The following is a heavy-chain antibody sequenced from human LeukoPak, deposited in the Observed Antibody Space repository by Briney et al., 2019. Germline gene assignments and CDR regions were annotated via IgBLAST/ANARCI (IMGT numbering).Heavy chain of an antibody. J-gene: IGHJ4*02. Sequence: GGSLRLSCTASRVTFSGYTMNWVRQAPGKGLEWVSSISSRSSDIYYAASVKGRFTISRDNAKNSLYLQMNSLRAEDTALYYCARYYDYGSGSYTFDYWGQGTLVTVSS. CDR3: ARYYDYGSGSYTFDY. V-gene: IGHV3-21*04. CDR1: RVTFSGYT. D-gene: IGHD3-10*01. CDR2: ISSRSSDI.